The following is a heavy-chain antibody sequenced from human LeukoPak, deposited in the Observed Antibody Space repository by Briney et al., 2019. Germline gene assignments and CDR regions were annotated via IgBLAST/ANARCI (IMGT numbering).Heavy chain of an antibody. CDR1: GGSISSSSYY. J-gene: IGHJ6*03. CDR3: ASETHSSGWTPDYYYYYMDV. D-gene: IGHD6-19*01. CDR2: IYYSGST. V-gene: IGHV4-39*01. Sequence: SETLSLTCTVSGGSISSSSYYWGWIRQPPGKGVAWIGSIYYSGSTYYNPSLKSRVTISVDTSKNQFSLKLSSVTAADTAVYYCASETHSSGWTPDYYYYYMDVWGKGTTVTVSS.